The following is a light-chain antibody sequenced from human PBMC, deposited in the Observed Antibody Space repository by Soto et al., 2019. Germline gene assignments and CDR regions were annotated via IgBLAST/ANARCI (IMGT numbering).Light chain of an antibody. V-gene: IGKV1-39*01. CDR1: QSISSY. CDR2: AAS. CDR3: QHMRT. J-gene: IGKJ1*01. Sequence: DIQMTQSPSSLSASVGDRVIITCRASQSISSYLNWYQQKPGKAPKLLIYAASSLQSGVPSRFSGSGFGTEFSLTISSLQPDDFGSYYCQHMRTFGQGTKVDI.